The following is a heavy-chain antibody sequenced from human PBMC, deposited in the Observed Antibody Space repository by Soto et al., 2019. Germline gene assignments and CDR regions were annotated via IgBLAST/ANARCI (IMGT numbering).Heavy chain of an antibody. J-gene: IGHJ5*02. Sequence: PSEILSLTCAVSGGSINNSNWWSWVRQPPGKGLEWIGEIYHSGSTNYNPSLKSRVTISIDKSKSQFSLTLNSVIAADTAVYYCAGSFISGWFTWFDPWGQGNLVTVSS. CDR3: AGSFISGWFTWFDP. D-gene: IGHD6-19*01. CDR1: GGSINNSNW. CDR2: IYHSGST. V-gene: IGHV4-4*02.